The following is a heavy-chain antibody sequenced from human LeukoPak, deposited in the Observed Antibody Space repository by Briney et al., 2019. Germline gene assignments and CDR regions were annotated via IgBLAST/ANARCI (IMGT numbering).Heavy chain of an antibody. CDR1: GFTFSSYS. CDR3: ARAGPSGAARIDY. V-gene: IGHV3-21*01. J-gene: IGHJ4*02. D-gene: IGHD6-6*01. Sequence: PGGSLRLSCAASGFTFSSYSMNWVRQAPGKGLEWVSPISRSSSYIYYADSVKGRFTISRDNAKNSLYLQMNSLRAEDTAVYYCARAGPSGAARIDYWGQGTLVTVSS. CDR2: ISRSSSYI.